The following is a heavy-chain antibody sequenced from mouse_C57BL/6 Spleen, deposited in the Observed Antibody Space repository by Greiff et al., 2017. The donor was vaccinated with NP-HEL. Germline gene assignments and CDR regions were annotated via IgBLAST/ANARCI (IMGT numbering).Heavy chain of an antibody. CDR2: IYPGSGST. V-gene: IGHV1-55*01. J-gene: IGHJ3*01. Sequence: QVQLQQPGAELVKPGASVKMSCKASGYTFTSYWITWVKQRPGQGLEWIGDIYPGSGSTNYNEKFKGKATLTVDTSSSTAYMQLSSLTSEDSAVYYCSSSGYEATWFAYWGQGTLVTVSA. CDR3: SSSGYEATWFAY. D-gene: IGHD3-2*02. CDR1: GYTFTSYW.